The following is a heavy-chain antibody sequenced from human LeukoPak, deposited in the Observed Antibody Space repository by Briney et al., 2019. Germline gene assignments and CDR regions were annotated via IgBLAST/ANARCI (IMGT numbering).Heavy chain of an antibody. Sequence: SETLSLTCTVSGGSISSSSYYWGWIRQPPGKGLEWIGSIYYSGSTYYNPSLKSRVTISVDKSKNQFSLKLSSVTAADTAVYYCARSGYREGADALDIWGQGTMVSVSS. D-gene: IGHD5-18*01. CDR3: ARSGYREGADALDI. V-gene: IGHV4-39*07. CDR1: GGSISSSSYY. CDR2: IYYSGST. J-gene: IGHJ3*02.